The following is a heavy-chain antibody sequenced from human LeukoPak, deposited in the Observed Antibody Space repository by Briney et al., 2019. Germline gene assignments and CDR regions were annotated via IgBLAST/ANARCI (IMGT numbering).Heavy chain of an antibody. V-gene: IGHV1-46*01. Sequence: ASLKVSCEASGDTLTSHDMHWVRQAPGQGLEWLGIINPSGGSTTCAQKFQGRVNMTRDTHTSTVYMELSSLRSEDTAVYYCAREGIAVALGGAFDIWGQGTMVTVSS. CDR3: AREGIAVALGGAFDI. CDR2: INPSGGST. CDR1: GDTLTSHD. J-gene: IGHJ3*02. D-gene: IGHD6-19*01.